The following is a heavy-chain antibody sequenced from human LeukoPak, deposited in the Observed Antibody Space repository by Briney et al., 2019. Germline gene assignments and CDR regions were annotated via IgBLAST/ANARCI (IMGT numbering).Heavy chain of an antibody. Sequence: GGSLRLSCATSGFTLSDHYIDWVRQAPGKGLEWVGRIRNKANSYATEYAASAKARFTISRDDSQNSLYLQMNSLKTEDTAVYYCARSYCSSTNCYGLDYFDYWGQGTLVTVSS. CDR2: IRNKANSYAT. D-gene: IGHD2-2*01. J-gene: IGHJ4*02. CDR3: ARSYCSSTNCYGLDYFDY. CDR1: GFTLSDHY. V-gene: IGHV3-72*01.